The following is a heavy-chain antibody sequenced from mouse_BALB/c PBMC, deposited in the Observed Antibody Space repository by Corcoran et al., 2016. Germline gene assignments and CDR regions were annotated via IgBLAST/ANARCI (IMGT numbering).Heavy chain of an antibody. J-gene: IGHJ4*01. Sequence: QIQLVQSGPELKKPGETVKISCKASGYTFTNYGMNWVKQAPGKGLKWMGWINTYTGEPTYADDFKGRFAFSWETSASTADLQINKLKNEDMATYFCASYDYDYAMDYWGQGTSVTVSS. D-gene: IGHD2-4*01. V-gene: IGHV9-1*02. CDR2: INTYTGEP. CDR3: ASYDYDYAMDY. CDR1: GYTFTNYG.